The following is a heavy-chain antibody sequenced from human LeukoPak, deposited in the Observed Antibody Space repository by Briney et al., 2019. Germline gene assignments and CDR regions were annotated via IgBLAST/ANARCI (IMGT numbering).Heavy chain of an antibody. CDR1: GGSISSSSYY. V-gene: IGHV4-39*07. J-gene: IGHJ4*02. Sequence: SETLSLTCTVSGGSISSSSYYWGWIRQPPGKGPEWIGSIYYSGSTYYNPSLKSRVTISVDTSKNQFSLKLSSVTAADTAVYYCARNSGATTVTTPAGWGQGTLVTVSS. D-gene: IGHD4-17*01. CDR3: ARNSGATTVTTPAG. CDR2: IYYSGST.